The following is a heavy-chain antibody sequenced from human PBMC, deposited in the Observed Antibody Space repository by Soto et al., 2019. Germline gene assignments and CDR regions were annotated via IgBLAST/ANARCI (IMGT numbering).Heavy chain of an antibody. CDR2: IIPIFGTA. J-gene: IGHJ3*02. CDR3: ARASYYYDSSGYYYYAFDI. Sequence: QVPLVQSGAEVKKPGSSVKVSCKASGGTFSSYAISWVRQAPGQGLEWMGGIIPIFGTANYAQKFQARVTITADKSTSTAYMELSSLRSEDTAVYYCARASYYYDSSGYYYYAFDIWGQGTMVTVSS. CDR1: GGTFSSYA. D-gene: IGHD3-22*01. V-gene: IGHV1-69*06.